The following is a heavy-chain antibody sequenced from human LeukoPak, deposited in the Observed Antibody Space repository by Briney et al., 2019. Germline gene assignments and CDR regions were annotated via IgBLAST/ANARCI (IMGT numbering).Heavy chain of an antibody. V-gene: IGHV3-33*01. J-gene: IGHJ4*02. CDR1: GFTFSSYG. CDR2: IWYDGSNK. Sequence: GGSLRLSCAASGFTFSSYGMHWVRQAPGKGLEWVAVIWYDGSNKYYADSVKGRFTTSRDNSKNTLYLQMNSLRAEDTAVHYCARDSPPTLDYWGQGTLVTVSS. CDR3: ARDSPPTLDY.